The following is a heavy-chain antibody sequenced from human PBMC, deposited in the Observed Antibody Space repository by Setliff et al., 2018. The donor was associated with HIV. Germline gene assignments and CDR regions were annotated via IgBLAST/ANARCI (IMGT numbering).Heavy chain of an antibody. D-gene: IGHD2-8*01. CDR1: GGSFNDYY. V-gene: IGHV4-34*01. CDR3: ARLCSNGVCRPVGDHVFDV. CDR2: IDSNGRP. Sequence: PSETLSLTCAVYGGSFNDYYWTWIRQPPGKGLEWIGDIDSNGRPNYNTSLNSRLTVSADPSKNQISMKLSSVTAADTAIYYCARLCSNGVCRPVGDHVFDVWGQGTMVTVSS. J-gene: IGHJ3*01.